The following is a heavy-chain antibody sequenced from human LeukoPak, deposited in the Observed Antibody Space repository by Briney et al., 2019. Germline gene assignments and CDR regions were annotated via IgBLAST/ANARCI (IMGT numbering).Heavy chain of an antibody. D-gene: IGHD2-2*01. CDR1: GDSVSSNSAA. Sequence: SQTLSLTCVISGDSVSSNSAAWNWIRQSPSRGLEWLGGTSYRSKWYYDYALSVKSRISIHPDTSKNQFSLQLNSVTPEDTAVYFCARGSRHLDHWGQGTLVTVSS. CDR2: TSYRSKWYY. V-gene: IGHV6-1*01. J-gene: IGHJ4*02. CDR3: ARGSRHLDH.